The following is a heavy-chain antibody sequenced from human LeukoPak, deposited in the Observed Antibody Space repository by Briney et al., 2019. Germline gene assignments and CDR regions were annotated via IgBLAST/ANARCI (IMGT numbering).Heavy chain of an antibody. J-gene: IGHJ4*02. Sequence: GGSLRLSCAASGFTFSSYWMHWVRQAPGKGLVWVSRINTDGSSTSYADSVKGRFTISRDNAKNTLYLQMNSLRAEDTAVYYCARDQAEQQLEAYYFDYWGQGTLVTVSS. CDR3: ARDQAEQQLEAYYFDY. CDR1: GFTFSSYW. V-gene: IGHV3-74*01. CDR2: INTDGSST. D-gene: IGHD6-13*01.